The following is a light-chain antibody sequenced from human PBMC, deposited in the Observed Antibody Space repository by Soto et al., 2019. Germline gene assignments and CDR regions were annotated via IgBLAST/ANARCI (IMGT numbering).Light chain of an antibody. CDR3: QSSDGSLSAVV. V-gene: IGLV1-40*01. J-gene: IGLJ2*01. Sequence: QSVLTQPPSVSGAPGQTVTISCTGSSSNIGAGYDVHWYQQLPGTAPKGLIYGNSNRPSGVPDRFSGSKSGTSASLAITGVQAEDEADDYCQSSDGSLSAVVFGGGTKVTVL. CDR2: GNS. CDR1: SSNIGAGYD.